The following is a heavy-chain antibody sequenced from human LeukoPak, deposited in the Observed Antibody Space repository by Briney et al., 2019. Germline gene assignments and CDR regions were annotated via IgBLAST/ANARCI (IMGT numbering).Heavy chain of an antibody. J-gene: IGHJ6*03. Sequence: GGSLRLSCAASGFTVSSNYMSWVRQAPGKGLGWVSAISGSGGSTYYADSVKGRFTISRDNSKNTLYLQMNSLRAEDTAIYYCAKYRSYYYYLDVWGKGTTVTVSS. CDR1: GFTVSSNY. CDR2: ISGSGGST. CDR3: AKYRSYYYYLDV. V-gene: IGHV3-23*01.